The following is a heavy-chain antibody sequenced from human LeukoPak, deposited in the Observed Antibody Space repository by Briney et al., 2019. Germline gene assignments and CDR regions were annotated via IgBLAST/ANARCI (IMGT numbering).Heavy chain of an antibody. Sequence: ASVKVSCKASGYTFTDLYMHWVRQAPGQGLEWMGWINPKSGGTNYTQKFQGRVTMTRNTSISTAYMELSSLRSEDTAVYYCARGRGSGHKENWFDPWGQGTLVTVSS. CDR1: GYTFTDLY. V-gene: IGHV1-2*02. CDR3: ARGRGSGHKENWFDP. J-gene: IGHJ5*02. D-gene: IGHD6-19*01. CDR2: INPKSGGT.